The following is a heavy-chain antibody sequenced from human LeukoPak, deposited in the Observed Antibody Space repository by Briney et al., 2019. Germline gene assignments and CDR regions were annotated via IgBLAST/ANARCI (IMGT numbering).Heavy chain of an antibody. D-gene: IGHD4-17*01. Sequence: PGGSLRLSCAASGFTFSSYAMSWVRQAPGKGLEWVSSISSSSSYIYYADSVKGRFTISRDNAKNSLYLQMNSLRAEDTAVYYCARDPYTTVGGGAFDIWGQGTMVTVSS. V-gene: IGHV3-21*01. CDR3: ARDPYTTVGGGAFDI. CDR2: ISSSSSYI. J-gene: IGHJ3*02. CDR1: GFTFSSYA.